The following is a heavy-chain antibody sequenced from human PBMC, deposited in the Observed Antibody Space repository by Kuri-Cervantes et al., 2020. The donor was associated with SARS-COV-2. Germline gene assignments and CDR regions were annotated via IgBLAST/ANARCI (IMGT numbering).Heavy chain of an antibody. D-gene: IGHD3-10*01. Sequence: LSLTCAASGFTFSGHWIHWVRQAPGKGLVWVSRINPDGSYTNNADSVKGRFTLSRDNAKNSLYLQMNSLRAEDTALYYCARDCVGSGSYVRSYYYYGMDVWGQGTTVTVSS. CDR2: INPDGSYT. V-gene: IGHV3-74*01. CDR1: GFTFSGHW. CDR3: ARDCVGSGSYVRSYYYYGMDV. J-gene: IGHJ6*02.